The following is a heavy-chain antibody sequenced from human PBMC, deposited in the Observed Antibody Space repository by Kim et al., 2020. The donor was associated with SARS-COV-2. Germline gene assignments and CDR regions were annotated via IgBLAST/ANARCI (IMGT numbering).Heavy chain of an antibody. Sequence: SQTLSLTCTVSGGSISSYYWSWIRQPPGKGLEWIGYIYYSGSTNYNPSLKSRVTISIDTSKNQFSLKLSSVTAADTAVYYCARRRGVVGFDYWGQGTLVTVSS. D-gene: IGHD3-22*01. CDR1: GGSISSYY. V-gene: IGHV4-59*13. J-gene: IGHJ4*02. CDR2: IYYSGST. CDR3: ARRRGVVGFDY.